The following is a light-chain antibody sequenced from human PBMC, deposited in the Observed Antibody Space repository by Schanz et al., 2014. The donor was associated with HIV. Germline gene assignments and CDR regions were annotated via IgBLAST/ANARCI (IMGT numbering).Light chain of an antibody. J-gene: IGKJ1*01. V-gene: IGKV3-20*01. CDR1: QSVSSSL. Sequence: ETVLTQSPGTLSLSPGERATLSCRASQSVSSSLLAWYQQRPGQAPGLLIYDASNRATGIPDRFSGSGSGTDFTLTISGLEPDDFAVYYCQQYSGSPPWTFGQGTKVEIK. CDR3: QQYSGSPPWT. CDR2: DAS.